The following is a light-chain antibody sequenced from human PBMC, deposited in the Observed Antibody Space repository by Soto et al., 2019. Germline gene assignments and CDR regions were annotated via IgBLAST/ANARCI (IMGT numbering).Light chain of an antibody. CDR2: DTT. CDR1: TGAVTSGHY. CDR3: LRSYSGAQHVV. V-gene: IGLV7-46*01. Sequence: QAVVTQEPSLTVSPGGTVTLTCGSSTGAVTSGHYPYWIQQKPGQAPRTLIYDTTNKHSWTPARFSGSLLGGKAALTLSGAQPEDEAEYYCLRSYSGAQHVVFGGGTQLTVL. J-gene: IGLJ7*01.